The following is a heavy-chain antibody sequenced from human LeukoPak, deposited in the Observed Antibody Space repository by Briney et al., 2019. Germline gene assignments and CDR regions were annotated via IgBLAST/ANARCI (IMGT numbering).Heavy chain of an antibody. J-gene: IGHJ5*02. Sequence: GGSLRLSCAASGFTFSSYAMSWVRQAPGKGLEWVSAISGSGGSTYYADSVKGRFTISRDNSKNTLYLQMNSLRAEDTAVYYCEKELQGHYGWGIYYKNDCFDPGGQGTLVTVSS. D-gene: IGHD3-10*01. CDR2: ISGSGGST. CDR1: GFTFSSYA. V-gene: IGHV3-23*01. CDR3: EKELQGHYGWGIYYKNDCFDP.